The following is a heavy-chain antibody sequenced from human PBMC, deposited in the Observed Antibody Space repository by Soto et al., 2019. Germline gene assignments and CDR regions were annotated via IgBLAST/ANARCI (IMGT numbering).Heavy chain of an antibody. D-gene: IGHD6-13*01. CDR3: AKDSTESTSWYDFHY. Sequence: EVQLLESGGGLVQPGGSLRLSCAASGFTFSNNAMTWVRQAPGRGLEFVSVISGGGGVTYYADSVKGRFTISRDNSKNTLFRQMNSLRVEDTAIYYCAKDSTESTSWYDFHYWGQGTLVTVS. V-gene: IGHV3-23*01. CDR2: ISGGGGVT. J-gene: IGHJ4*02. CDR1: GFTFSNNA.